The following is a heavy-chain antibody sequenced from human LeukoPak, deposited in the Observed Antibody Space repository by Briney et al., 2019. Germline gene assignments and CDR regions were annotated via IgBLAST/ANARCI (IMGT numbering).Heavy chain of an antibody. CDR1: GGSFTRYY. Sequence: SETLSVTCAVYGGSFTRYYWSWIRQPRGKGLEWIGEINHKGSATYNTSLKSRVTISVDTPNNQFSLKLSSVTAADTAVYYCANADYGDYPGDDYWGQGTLVTVSS. D-gene: IGHD4-17*01. CDR2: INHKGSA. V-gene: IGHV4-34*01. J-gene: IGHJ4*02. CDR3: ANADYGDYPGDDY.